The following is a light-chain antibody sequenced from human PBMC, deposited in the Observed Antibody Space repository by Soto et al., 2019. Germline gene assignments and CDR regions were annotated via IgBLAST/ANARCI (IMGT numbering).Light chain of an antibody. J-gene: IGKJ1*01. CDR1: QSISSW. V-gene: IGKV1-5*01. CDR3: QHYISSQWTFGQWT. Sequence: DLQMTQSPSTLSASVGDRVIITCRASQSISSWLAWYQQKPGKVPNLLIYDASNLESGVPLRFSGSGSGTDFTLTINRLEPEDSAIYFCQHYISSQWTFGQWTFGQGTKVEIK. CDR2: DAS.